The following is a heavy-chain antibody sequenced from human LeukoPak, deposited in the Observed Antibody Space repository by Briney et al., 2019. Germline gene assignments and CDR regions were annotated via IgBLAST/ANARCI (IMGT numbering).Heavy chain of an antibody. V-gene: IGHV3-21*01. CDR1: GFTFSSYS. CDR3: ARAIWYYYDSSGYYSDAFDI. D-gene: IGHD3-22*01. J-gene: IGHJ3*02. CDR2: ISSSSSYI. Sequence: GGSLRLSCAASGFTFSSYSMNWVRQAPGKGLEWVSSISSSSSYIYYADSVKGRFTISRDNAKNSLYLQMNSLRAEDTAVYYCARAIWYYYDSSGYYSDAFDIWGQGTMVTVSS.